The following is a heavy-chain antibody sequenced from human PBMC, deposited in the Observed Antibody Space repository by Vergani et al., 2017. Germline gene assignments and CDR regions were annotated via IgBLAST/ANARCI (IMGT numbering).Heavy chain of an antibody. V-gene: IGHV3-21*01. CDR3: ARDESVAAYNWFDP. CDR1: GFTFSSYS. J-gene: IGHJ5*02. CDR2: ISSSSSYI. Sequence: EVQLVESGGGLVKPGGSLRLSCAASGFTFSSYSMNWVRQAPGKGLEWVSSISSSSSYIYYADSVKGRFTISRDNAKNSLYLQMNSLRAEDTAVYYCARDESVAAYNWFDPWGQGTLVTVSS. D-gene: IGHD6-19*01.